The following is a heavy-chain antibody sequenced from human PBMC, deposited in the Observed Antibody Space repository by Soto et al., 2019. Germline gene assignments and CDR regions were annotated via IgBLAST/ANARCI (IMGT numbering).Heavy chain of an antibody. CDR3: ATGIVVVTDY. V-gene: IGHV3-23*01. CDR1: GFTFSSYA. J-gene: IGHJ4*02. Sequence: GSLRLSCAASGFTFSSYAMSWGRQAPGKGLEWVSTISGIGSSTYYADSVKGRFTISRDNSKNTLYLQMNSLRAEDTAVYYCATGIVVVTDYWGQGTLVTVSS. CDR2: ISGIGSST. D-gene: IGHD3-22*01.